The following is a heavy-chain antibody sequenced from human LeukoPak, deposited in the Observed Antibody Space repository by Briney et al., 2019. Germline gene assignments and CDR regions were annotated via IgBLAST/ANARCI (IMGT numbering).Heavy chain of an antibody. D-gene: IGHD3-22*01. J-gene: IGHJ5*02. CDR2: INHRGTT. Sequence: SETLSLTCAVYGASFSGYYWSWVRQPPGKGLEWLGEINHRGTTHSHPSLNSRVTVSIDTSKNLCSRKPSSLTTADTAVYYGARSGLVWFGPWGQGTLVTVSS. CDR1: GASFSGYY. V-gene: IGHV4-34*01. CDR3: ARSGLVWFGP.